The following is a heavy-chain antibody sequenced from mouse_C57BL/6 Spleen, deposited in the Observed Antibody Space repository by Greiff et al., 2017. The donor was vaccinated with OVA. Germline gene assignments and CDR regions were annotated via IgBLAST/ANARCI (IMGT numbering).Heavy chain of an antibody. V-gene: IGHV1-9*01. CDR2: ILPGSGST. CDR3: ASKDYSNYGAY. J-gene: IGHJ3*01. D-gene: IGHD2-5*01. CDR1: GYTFTGYW. Sequence: VKLVESGAELMKPGASVKLSCKATGYTFTGYWIEWVKQGPGHGLEWIGEILPGSGSTNYNEKFKGKATFTADTSSNTAYIQLSSLTTEDSAIYYCASKDYSNYGAYWGQGTLVTVSA.